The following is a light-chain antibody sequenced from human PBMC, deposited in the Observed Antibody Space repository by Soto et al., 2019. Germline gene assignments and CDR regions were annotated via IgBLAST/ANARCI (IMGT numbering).Light chain of an antibody. CDR3: QQLNGSPWT. CDR2: KAS. CDR1: QRISXW. Sequence: DSQMTQSKSTLSASVGDRVTITCRASQRISXWLAWYQQKPGKAPKLLIYKASSLESGVPSRFSGSGSGTEFTLTIASLQPEDFATYYCQQLNGSPWTFGQGTKVDIK. J-gene: IGKJ1*01. V-gene: IGKV1-5*03.